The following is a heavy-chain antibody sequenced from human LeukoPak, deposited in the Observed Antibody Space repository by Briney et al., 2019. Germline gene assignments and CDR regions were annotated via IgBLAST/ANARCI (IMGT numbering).Heavy chain of an antibody. CDR2: IWYDGSNK. Sequence: GGSLRLSCAASGFTFSSYGMHWVRQAPGKGLEWVAVIWYDGSNKYYADSVKGRFTISRDNSKNTLYLQMNSLRAEDTAVYYCARDRYYGSGTRAGLYWGQGTLVTVSS. D-gene: IGHD3-10*01. V-gene: IGHV3-33*01. CDR3: ARDRYYGSGTRAGLY. J-gene: IGHJ4*02. CDR1: GFTFSSYG.